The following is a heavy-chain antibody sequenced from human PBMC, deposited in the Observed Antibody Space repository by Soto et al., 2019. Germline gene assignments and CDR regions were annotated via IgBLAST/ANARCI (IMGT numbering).Heavy chain of an antibody. Sequence: QLQLQESGSGLVKPSQTLSLTCAVSGGSISSGGYSWSWIRQPPGKGLEWIGYIYHSGSTYYNPSLKSRVTISGDRPKIQFSLKLSSVTAADTAVYYCARGGGSWEVVTPGWFDPWGQGTLVTVSS. CDR2: IYHSGST. D-gene: IGHD3-16*01. J-gene: IGHJ5*02. V-gene: IGHV4-30-2*01. CDR1: GGSISSGGYS. CDR3: ARGGGSWEVVTPGWFDP.